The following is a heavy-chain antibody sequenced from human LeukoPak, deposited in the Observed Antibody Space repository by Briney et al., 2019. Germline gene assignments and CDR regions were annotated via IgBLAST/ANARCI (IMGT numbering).Heavy chain of an antibody. J-gene: IGHJ4*02. CDR3: ARDRDRSGSDLFDY. Sequence: ASVKVSCKASGYTFTSYYVHWVRQAPGQGPEWMGIINPSGGATRYAQKFRGRVTMTRDMSTSTVYMDLSSLRSDDTALYYRARDRDRSGSDLFDYWGQGTLVTVSS. CDR1: GYTFTSYY. V-gene: IGHV1-46*01. D-gene: IGHD3-22*01. CDR2: INPSGGAT.